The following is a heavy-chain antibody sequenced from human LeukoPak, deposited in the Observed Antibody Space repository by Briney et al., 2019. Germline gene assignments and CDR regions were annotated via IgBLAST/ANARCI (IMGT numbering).Heavy chain of an antibody. D-gene: IGHD5-24*01. Sequence: SETLSLTCTVSGGSISGSSYYWGWIRQPPGKGLEWIGYIYYSGSTNYNPSLKSRVTISVDTSKNQFSLKLSSVTAADTAVYYCARDGRDGYNYAFDYWGQGTLVTVSS. CDR1: GGSISGSSYY. J-gene: IGHJ4*02. CDR3: ARDGRDGYNYAFDY. V-gene: IGHV4-61*01. CDR2: IYYSGST.